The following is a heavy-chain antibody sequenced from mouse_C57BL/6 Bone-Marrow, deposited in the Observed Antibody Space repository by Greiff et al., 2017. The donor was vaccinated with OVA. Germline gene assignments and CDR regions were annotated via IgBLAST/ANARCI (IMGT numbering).Heavy chain of an antibody. Sequence: EVQLQQSGPELVKPGASVKISCKASGYTFTDYYMNWVKQSHGKSLEWIGDINPNNGGTSYNQKFKGKATLTVDKSSSTAYMELRSLTSEDSAVYYCALLLWSSLYAMDYWGQGTSVTVSS. V-gene: IGHV1-26*01. CDR1: GYTFTDYY. J-gene: IGHJ4*01. CDR2: INPNNGGT. CDR3: ALLLWSSLYAMDY. D-gene: IGHD2-10*01.